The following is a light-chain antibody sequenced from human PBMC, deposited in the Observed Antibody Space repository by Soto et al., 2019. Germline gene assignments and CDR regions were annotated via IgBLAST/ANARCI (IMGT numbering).Light chain of an antibody. J-gene: IGLJ1*01. V-gene: IGLV2-14*03. CDR3: SSYTSSSTQV. CDR2: EVT. Sequence: QSALTQPASVSGSPGRSITIPCTGTISDVGGYNYVSWYQQHPGRAPKLMIYEVTNRPSGVSNRFSGSKSGNTASLTISGLQAEDEADYYCSSYTSSSTQVFGYGTKVTVL. CDR1: ISDVGGYNY.